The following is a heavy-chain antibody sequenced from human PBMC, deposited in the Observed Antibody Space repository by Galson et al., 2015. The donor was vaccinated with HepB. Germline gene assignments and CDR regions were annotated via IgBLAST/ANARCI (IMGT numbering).Heavy chain of an antibody. V-gene: IGHV3-23*01. CDR3: AKKLAVAAEGGGNAFDI. CDR1: GFTFSSYA. J-gene: IGHJ3*02. D-gene: IGHD6-19*01. Sequence: SLRLSCAASGFTFSSYAMSWVRQAPGKGLEWVSGISYSDDPYYPDSVKGRFTISRDTSKNTLYLQMNSLRPDDTAVYFCAKKLAVAAEGGGNAFDIWGQGTMVTVSP. CDR2: ISYSDDP.